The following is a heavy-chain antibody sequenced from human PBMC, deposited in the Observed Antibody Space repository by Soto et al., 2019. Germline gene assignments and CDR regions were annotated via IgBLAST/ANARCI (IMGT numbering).Heavy chain of an antibody. J-gene: IGHJ4*02. Sequence: EVQLVESGGGLVQPGGSLRLSCSASGFTISSYAMHWVRQAPGKGLEYVSVTDSKGGSTYYADSVKGRFTISTDNSKNTLNLQMSSLRAEDTAVYYCVRDFWGFDYWGQGTLVTVSS. V-gene: IGHV3-64D*08. CDR2: TDSKGGST. CDR3: VRDFWGFDY. D-gene: IGHD3-16*01. CDR1: GFTISSYA.